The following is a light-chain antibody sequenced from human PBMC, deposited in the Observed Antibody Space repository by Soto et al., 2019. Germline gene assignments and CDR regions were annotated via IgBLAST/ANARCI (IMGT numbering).Light chain of an antibody. Sequence: QAVVTQEPSLTVSPGGTVTLTCGSSTGAVTSGHYPYWFQQKPGQAPRTLIYDTSNKHSWTPARFSGSLLGGKAALTLSGAQPEDEAEYYCLLSFHVVFGGGTKVTVL. CDR2: DTS. J-gene: IGLJ2*01. V-gene: IGLV7-46*01. CDR1: TGAVTSGHY. CDR3: LLSFHVV.